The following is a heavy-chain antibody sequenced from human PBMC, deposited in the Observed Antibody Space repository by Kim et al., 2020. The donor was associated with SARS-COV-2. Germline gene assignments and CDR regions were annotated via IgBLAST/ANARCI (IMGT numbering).Heavy chain of an antibody. Sequence: SVKVSCKASGGIFGNHAVSWVRQAPGQGLEWMGWIIPNFGTTNYAQKFQGRVTITADESTSTAYMELSTLRSEDMATYYCARSLPPNLYFYYHGMDVWGQGTTVTVSS. J-gene: IGHJ6*02. CDR2: IIPNFGTT. CDR1: GGIFGNHA. CDR3: ARSLPPNLYFYYHGMDV. V-gene: IGHV1-69*13.